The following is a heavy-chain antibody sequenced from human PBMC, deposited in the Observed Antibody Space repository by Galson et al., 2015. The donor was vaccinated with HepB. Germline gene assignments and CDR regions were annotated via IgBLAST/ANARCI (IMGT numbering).Heavy chain of an antibody. D-gene: IGHD3-10*01. CDR3: ARVADRRLLWFGELLEDPEIDI. CDR1: GFTFSSYS. CDR2: ISSSSSTI. J-gene: IGHJ3*02. V-gene: IGHV3-48*04. Sequence: SLRLSCAASGFTFSSYSMNWVRQAPGKGLEWVSYISSSSSTIYYADSVKGRFTISRDNAKNSLYLQMNSLRAEDTAVYYCARVADRRLLWFGELLEDPEIDIWGQGTMVTVSS.